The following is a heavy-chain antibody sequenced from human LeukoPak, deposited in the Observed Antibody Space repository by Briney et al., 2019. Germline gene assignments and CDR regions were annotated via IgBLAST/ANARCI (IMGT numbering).Heavy chain of an antibody. D-gene: IGHD6-19*01. Sequence: SETLSLTCTVSGGCISSSSYYWGWIRQPPGKGLEWIGSIYYSGSTYYNPSLKSRVAISVDTSKNQFSLKLSSVTAADTAVYYCARPHYIAVAGTSAFDIWGQGTMVTVSS. CDR3: ARPHYIAVAGTSAFDI. J-gene: IGHJ3*02. CDR1: GGCISSSSYY. V-gene: IGHV4-39*01. CDR2: IYYSGST.